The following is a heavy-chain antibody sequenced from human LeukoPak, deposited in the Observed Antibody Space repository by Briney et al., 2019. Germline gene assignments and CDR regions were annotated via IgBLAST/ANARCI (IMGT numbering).Heavy chain of an antibody. V-gene: IGHV4-59*08. D-gene: IGHD5-24*01. CDR3: ARLTDGSFDS. CDR1: GGSIRGNH. J-gene: IGHJ4*02. Sequence: SETLSLTCSVSGGSIRGNHWSWVRQSPGKGLEWIGYLYYSGSTIFAPPGGSTKYNPSLTTGVTISVDPAMNQFSLRLTSVTAADTAVYFCARLTDGSFDSWGQGTLVTVSS. CDR2: LYYSGSTIFAPPGGST.